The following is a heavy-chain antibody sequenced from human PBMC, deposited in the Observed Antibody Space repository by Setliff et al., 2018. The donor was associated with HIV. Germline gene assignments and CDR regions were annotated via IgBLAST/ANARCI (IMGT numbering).Heavy chain of an antibody. J-gene: IGHJ6*02. CDR2: IYHSEYT. CDR1: GGSISSDNW. Sequence: SSETLSLTWAVSGGSISSDNWWTWVRQAPGKGLEWIGEIYHSEYTNYNPSLKSRVSMSVDKSKNQFSVKLTSVTAADTAVYYCARGHCSGTNCYGVDYYGMDVWGQGTTVTVSS. CDR3: ARGHCSGTNCYGVDYYGMDV. D-gene: IGHD2-2*01. V-gene: IGHV4-4*02.